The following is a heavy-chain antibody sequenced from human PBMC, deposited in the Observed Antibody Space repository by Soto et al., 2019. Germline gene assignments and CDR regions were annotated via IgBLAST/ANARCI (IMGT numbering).Heavy chain of an antibody. CDR2: ISSSSSTI. V-gene: IGHV3-48*02. Sequence: EVQLVESGGGLVQPGGSLRLSCAASGFTFSSYSMNWVRQAPGKGLEWVSYISSSSSTIYYADSVKGRFTISRDNAKNSLYLQMNSLRDEDTAEYYCARVSGFWTGLPPFDYWGQGTLVTVSS. CDR1: GFTFSSYS. CDR3: ARVSGFWTGLPPFDY. J-gene: IGHJ4*02. D-gene: IGHD3-3*01.